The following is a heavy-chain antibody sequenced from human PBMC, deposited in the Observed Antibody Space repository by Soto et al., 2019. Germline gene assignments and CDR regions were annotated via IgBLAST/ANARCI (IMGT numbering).Heavy chain of an antibody. J-gene: IGHJ5*02. D-gene: IGHD5-18*01. CDR3: ARGRRYSTLIGRWFDP. Sequence: SETLSLTCAVYGGSFSGYYWSWIRQPPGKGLEWIGEINHSGSTNYNPSLKSRVTISVDTSKNQFSLKLSSVTAADTAVYYCARGRRYSTLIGRWFDPWGQGTLVTVSS. CDR2: INHSGST. V-gene: IGHV4-34*01. CDR1: GGSFSGYY.